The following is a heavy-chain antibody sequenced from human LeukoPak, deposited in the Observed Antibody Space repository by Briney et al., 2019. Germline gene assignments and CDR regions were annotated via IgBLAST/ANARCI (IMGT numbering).Heavy chain of an antibody. CDR3: ARKLSGGAFDI. CDR2: TCVRSQWYN. V-gene: IGHV6-1*01. J-gene: IGHJ3*02. Sequence: SQTLSLTCAISGVSVSSNSAAWNWSRHSPSKGLEWLGRTCVRSQWYNDYAVSVKRRITIHPNTSTNQFCAQLHSLTPQDTSGYYCARKLSGGAFDIWGQGTMVMVSP. CDR1: GVSVSSNSAA. D-gene: IGHD3-16*02.